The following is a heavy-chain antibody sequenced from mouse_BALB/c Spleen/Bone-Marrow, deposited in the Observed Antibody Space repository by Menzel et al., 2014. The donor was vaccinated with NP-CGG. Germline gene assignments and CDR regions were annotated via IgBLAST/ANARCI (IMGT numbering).Heavy chain of an antibody. CDR1: GFTFSDYY. Sequence: EVHLVESGGGLVKPGGSLKLSCAASGFTFSDYYMYWVRQTPEKRLEWVATISDGGSYTYYPDSVKGRFTISRDNAKNNLYLQMSSLKSEDTAMYYCARGSSYFGYWGQGTTLTVSS. CDR2: ISDGGSYT. V-gene: IGHV5-4*02. D-gene: IGHD1-1*01. J-gene: IGHJ2*01. CDR3: ARGSSYFGY.